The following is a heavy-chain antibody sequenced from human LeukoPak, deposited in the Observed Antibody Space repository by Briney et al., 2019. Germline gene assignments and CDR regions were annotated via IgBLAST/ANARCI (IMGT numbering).Heavy chain of an antibody. V-gene: IGHV4-4*07. Sequence: KTSETLSLTCTVSGVSVSSFYWTWIRQPAGKGLEWIGRIYATGNTNFNPSLKSRVTMSIDTSKNQFSLKLSSVTAADTAVYYCARGLADTGMDYWGQGTLVTVSS. D-gene: IGHD5-18*01. J-gene: IGHJ4*02. CDR2: IYATGNT. CDR3: ARGLADTGMDY. CDR1: GVSVSSFY.